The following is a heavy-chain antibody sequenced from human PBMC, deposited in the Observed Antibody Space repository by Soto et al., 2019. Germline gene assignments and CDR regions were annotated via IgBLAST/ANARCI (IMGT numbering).Heavy chain of an antibody. CDR1: GYTFTSYY. CDR2: INAANGAT. V-gene: IGHV1-3*01. CDR3: ARVSFETSGFADY. J-gene: IGHJ4*02. Sequence: ASVKVSCKASGYTFTSYYMHWVRQAPGQGLEWMGWINAANGATKYSEKFQGRVTITRDTSARTAYMDLSSLSSKDTAVYFCARVSFETSGFADYWGQGTLVTVSS. D-gene: IGHD5-12*01.